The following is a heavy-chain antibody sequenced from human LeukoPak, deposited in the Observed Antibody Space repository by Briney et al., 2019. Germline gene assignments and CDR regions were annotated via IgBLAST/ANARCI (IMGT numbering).Heavy chain of an antibody. CDR2: IYTSGST. CDR3: ARDKGYGPYYYYYMDV. CDR1: GGSISSYY. Sequence: SETLSLTCTVSGGSISSYYWSWIRQPAGKGLEWIGRIYTSGSTNYNPSLKRRVTMSVDTSKNQFSLKLSSVTAADTAVYYCARDKGYGPYYYYYMDVWGKGTTVTVSS. V-gene: IGHV4-4*07. J-gene: IGHJ6*03. D-gene: IGHD5-18*01.